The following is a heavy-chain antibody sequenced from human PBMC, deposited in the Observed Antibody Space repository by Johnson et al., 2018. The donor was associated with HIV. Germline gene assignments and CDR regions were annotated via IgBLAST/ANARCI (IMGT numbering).Heavy chain of an antibody. V-gene: IGHV3-66*02. J-gene: IGHJ3*02. CDR1: GFTVSSNY. Sequence: MLLVESGGGLVQPGGSLGLSCAAYGFTVSSNYMSWVRQGPGKGLEWVSVIYSGGSTYYADSVKGRFTISRDNSKNTLYLQMNSLRAEDTAVYHCARVARVVVYAEDAFDIWGQGTMVTVSS. CDR2: IYSGGST. D-gene: IGHD2-8*02. CDR3: ARVARVVVYAEDAFDI.